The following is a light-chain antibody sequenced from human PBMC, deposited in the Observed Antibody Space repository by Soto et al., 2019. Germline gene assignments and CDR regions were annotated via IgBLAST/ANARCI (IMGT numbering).Light chain of an antibody. CDR2: DVN. J-gene: IGLJ2*01. CDR1: SSDIGAFNH. CDR3: SSISTISTFA. V-gene: IGLV2-14*03. Sequence: QSVLTQPASVSGSPGQSIAISCTGTSSDIGAFNHVSWYQQHPGEAPKLLIYDVNNRPSGVSDRFSGSKSGNTASLTISGLQADDEADYYCSSISTISTFAFGGGTKPPS.